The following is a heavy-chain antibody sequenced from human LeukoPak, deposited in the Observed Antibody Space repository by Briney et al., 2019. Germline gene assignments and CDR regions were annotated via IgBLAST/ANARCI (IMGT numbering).Heavy chain of an antibody. V-gene: IGHV4-59*01. J-gene: IGHJ6*02. CDR3: ARGHDFWSGYYYYYYGMDV. CDR2: IYYSGST. CDR1: GGSISSYY. D-gene: IGHD3-3*01. Sequence: PSETQSLTCTVSGGSISSYYWSWIRQPPGKGLEWIGYIYYSGSTNYNPSLKSRVTISVDTSKNQFSLKLSSVTAADTAVYYCARGHDFWSGYYYYYYGMDVWGQGTTVTVSS.